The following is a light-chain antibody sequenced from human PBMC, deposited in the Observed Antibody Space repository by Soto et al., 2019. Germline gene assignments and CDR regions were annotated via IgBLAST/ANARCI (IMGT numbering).Light chain of an antibody. Sequence: QSALTQPASVSGSPGQSITISCTGTRSDVGGYDYVSWYQQYPGKAPKLMIYEVSKRPSGVSNRFSGSKSGNTASLTISGLQAEDDADYYCSSYTSITTLGVFGGGTKLTVL. CDR1: RSDVGGYDY. CDR2: EVS. J-gene: IGLJ3*02. V-gene: IGLV2-14*01. CDR3: SSYTSITTLGV.